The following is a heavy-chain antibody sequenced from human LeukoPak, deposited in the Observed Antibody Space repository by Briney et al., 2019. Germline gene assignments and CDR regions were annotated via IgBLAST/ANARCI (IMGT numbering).Heavy chain of an antibody. V-gene: IGHV3-30*03. J-gene: IGHJ3*02. D-gene: IGHD7-27*01. Sequence: GGSLRLSCAASGFTFSSYSMNWVRQAPGKGLEWVAVISYDGSNKYYADSVKGRFTISRDNAKNSLYLQMNSLRAEDTAVYYCARADIIGDPVISAFDIWGQGTMVTVSS. CDR2: ISYDGSNK. CDR3: ARADIIGDPVISAFDI. CDR1: GFTFSSYS.